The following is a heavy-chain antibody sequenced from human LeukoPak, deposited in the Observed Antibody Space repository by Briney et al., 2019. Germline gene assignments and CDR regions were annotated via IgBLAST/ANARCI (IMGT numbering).Heavy chain of an antibody. Sequence: GRSLRLSCAASGFTFSGYWMTWVGEAPGTGVEGGANVNQDGNNKNYVASVKGRFNFPRHNASTSLYFQLNILRAEHPALFYWSRILGADEGADYWGEGTLVTVSS. D-gene: IGHD1-26*01. CDR1: GFTFSGYW. V-gene: IGHV3-7*04. CDR3: SRILGADEGADY. J-gene: IGHJ4*02. CDR2: VNQDGNNK.